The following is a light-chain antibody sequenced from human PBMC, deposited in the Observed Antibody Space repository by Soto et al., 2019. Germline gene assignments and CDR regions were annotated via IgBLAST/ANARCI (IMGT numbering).Light chain of an antibody. CDR1: SSDVGGYNY. Sequence: QSALTQPPSPSRSPGQSVTISCTGTSSDVGGYNYVSWYQQHPGKTHKLMIYEVNKRPPGVPDRFSGSKSGNSASLTVSGLLSEVEADYYCSSYAGNYNFFYVFGTGTKVTVL. V-gene: IGLV2-8*01. J-gene: IGLJ1*01. CDR3: SSYAGNYNFFYV. CDR2: EVN.